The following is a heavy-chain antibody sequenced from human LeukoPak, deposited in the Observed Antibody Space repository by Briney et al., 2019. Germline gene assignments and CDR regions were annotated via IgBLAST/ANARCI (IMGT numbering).Heavy chain of an antibody. V-gene: IGHV3-23*01. CDR2: ISGSGGRT. Sequence: GGSLRLSCGASGFRFTNYAMNWVRQAPGKGLDWVSIISGSGGRTYYADSVKGRFTISRDNSNNTLYLQMNSLRGDDTAVYYCVKGAGAVTDSLDYWGRGTLVTVSS. J-gene: IGHJ4*02. D-gene: IGHD6-19*01. CDR1: GFRFTNYA. CDR3: VKGAGAVTDSLDY.